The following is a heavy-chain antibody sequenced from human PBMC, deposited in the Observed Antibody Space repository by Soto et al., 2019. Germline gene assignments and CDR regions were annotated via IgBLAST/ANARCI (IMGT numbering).Heavy chain of an antibody. Sequence: ETRSLTCTVSVGSISSSSYYWGWIRQPPGKGLEWIGSIYYSGSTYYNPSLKSRVTISVDTSKNQFSLKLSSVTAADTAVYYCARLRGERIAAVDYWGKGTLVTVSS. J-gene: IGHJ4*02. V-gene: IGHV4-39*01. CDR3: ARLRGERIAAVDY. D-gene: IGHD6-13*01. CDR1: VGSISSSSYY. CDR2: IYYSGST.